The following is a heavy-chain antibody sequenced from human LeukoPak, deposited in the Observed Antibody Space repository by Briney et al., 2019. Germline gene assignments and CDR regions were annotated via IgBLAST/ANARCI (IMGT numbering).Heavy chain of an antibody. D-gene: IGHD3-22*01. V-gene: IGHV1-18*01. Sequence: ASVTVSCKASGYTFTSYGISWVRQTPGQGLEWMGWISAYNGNTNYAQKLQGRVTMTTDTSTSTAYMELRSLRSDDTAVYYCARATFYYDSSGYYSTDAFDIWGQGTMVTVSS. CDR1: GYTFTSYG. CDR3: ARATFYYDSSGYYSTDAFDI. CDR2: ISAYNGNT. J-gene: IGHJ3*02.